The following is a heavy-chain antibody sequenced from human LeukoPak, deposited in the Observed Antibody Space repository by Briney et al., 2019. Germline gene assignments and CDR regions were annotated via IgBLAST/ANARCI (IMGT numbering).Heavy chain of an antibody. J-gene: IGHJ6*03. V-gene: IGHV3-7*04. CDR1: GFTFSSYW. D-gene: IGHD4-17*01. Sequence: HPGGSLRLSCAASGFTFSSYWMSWVRQAPGKGLEWVANIKQDGSEKYYVDSVKGRFTISRDNAKNSLYLQMNSLRAEDTAVYYCAGGISTVTHYYYMDVWGKGTTVTVSS. CDR2: IKQDGSEK. CDR3: AGGISTVTHYYYMDV.